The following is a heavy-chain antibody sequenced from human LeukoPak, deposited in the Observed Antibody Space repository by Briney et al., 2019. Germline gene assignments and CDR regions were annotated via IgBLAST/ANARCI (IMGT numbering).Heavy chain of an antibody. V-gene: IGHV5-10-1*01. CDR3: ARRTGYSSSWYPYHFDN. D-gene: IGHD6-13*01. J-gene: IGHJ4*02. Sequence: GESLKISCKGSGYSFTSYWISWVRQMPGKGLEWMGRIDPSDSYTNYSPSFQGHVTISADKSISTAYLQWSSLKASDTAMYYCARRTGYSSSWYPYHFDNWGQGTLVTVSS. CDR1: GYSFTSYW. CDR2: IDPSDSYT.